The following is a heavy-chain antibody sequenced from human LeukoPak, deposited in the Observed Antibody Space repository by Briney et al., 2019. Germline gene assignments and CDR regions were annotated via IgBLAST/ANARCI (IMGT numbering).Heavy chain of an antibody. Sequence: ASVKVPCKASGYTFTDYSMHWVRQAPGQGLEWMGWINPNSGDTDYAQKFQGRVTMTRDTPISTAYLEVSRLTSDDTAVYFCARDAIAAAGAGAWGQGTLVTVSS. CDR1: GYTFTDYS. D-gene: IGHD6-13*01. V-gene: IGHV1-2*02. J-gene: IGHJ4*02. CDR2: INPNSGDT. CDR3: ARDAIAAAGAGA.